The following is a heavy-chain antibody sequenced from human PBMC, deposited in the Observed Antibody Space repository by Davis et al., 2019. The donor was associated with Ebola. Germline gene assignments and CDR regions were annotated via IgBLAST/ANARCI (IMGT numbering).Heavy chain of an antibody. J-gene: IGHJ4*02. Sequence: AASVKVSCKASGGTFSSYAISWVRQAPGQGLEWMGGIIPIFGTANYAQKFQGRVTITADKSTSTAYMELSSLRSEDTAVYYCAGIEMATIVPTYYFDYWGQGTLVTVSS. V-gene: IGHV1-69*06. D-gene: IGHD5-24*01. CDR3: AGIEMATIVPTYYFDY. CDR2: IIPIFGTA. CDR1: GGTFSSYA.